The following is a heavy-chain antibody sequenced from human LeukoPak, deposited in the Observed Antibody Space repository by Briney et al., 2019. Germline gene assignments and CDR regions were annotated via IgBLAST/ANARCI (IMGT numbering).Heavy chain of an antibody. CDR3: ARDGGKGYEIDY. J-gene: IGHJ4*02. CDR1: GSPFSNNP. D-gene: IGHD2-2*01. Sequence: PGGPLRLSCVVSGSPFSNNPMNWVRQAPGKGLEWVSYISTAITTTYYAESVKGRFTISRDNAKNSLYLQMNSLRVEDTAVYYCARDGGKGYEIDYWGQGTLVTVSS. CDR2: ISTAITTT. V-gene: IGHV3-48*01.